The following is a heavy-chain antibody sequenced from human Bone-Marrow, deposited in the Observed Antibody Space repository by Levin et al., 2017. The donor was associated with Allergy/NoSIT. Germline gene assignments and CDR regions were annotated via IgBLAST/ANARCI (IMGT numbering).Heavy chain of an antibody. D-gene: IGHD1-26*01. Sequence: SQTLSLTCPVSGGSISNYYWTWIRQPPGKELEWLGYVFDNGNTRYNPSLKSRVTISVETSKNQFSLQLSSVTSADTGIYYCAREQWELPLIDYWGQGTLVTVSS. V-gene: IGHV4-59*01. J-gene: IGHJ4*02. CDR1: GGSISNYY. CDR3: AREQWELPLIDY. CDR2: VFDNGNT.